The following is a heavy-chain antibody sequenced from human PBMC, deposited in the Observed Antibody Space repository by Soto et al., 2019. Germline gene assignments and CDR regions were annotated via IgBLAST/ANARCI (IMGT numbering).Heavy chain of an antibody. D-gene: IGHD6-13*01. Sequence: QVQLVQSGAEVKKPGASVKVSCKASGYTFTSYYMHWVRQAPGQGLEWMGIINPSGGSTSYAQKWQGIVTMSRDAYTSTVYMELSSLRSEETAVYYCARASQYSSSWYIYYYYGEVWGKGSTVTVSS. CDR2: INPSGGST. CDR1: GYTFTSYY. CDR3: ARASQYSSSWYIYYYYGEV. V-gene: IGHV1-46*03. J-gene: IGHJ6*03.